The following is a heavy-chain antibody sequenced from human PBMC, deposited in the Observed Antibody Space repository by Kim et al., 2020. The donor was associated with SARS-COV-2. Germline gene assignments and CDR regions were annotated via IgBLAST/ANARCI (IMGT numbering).Heavy chain of an antibody. CDR3: ASDHSGSYYYYYMDV. D-gene: IGHD1-26*01. CDR1: GGTFSSYA. CDR2: IIPILGIA. V-gene: IGHV1-69*04. Sequence: SVKVSCKASGGTFSSYAISWVRQAPGQGLEWMGRIIPILGIANYAQKFQGRVTITADKSTSTAYMELSSLRSEDTAVYYCASDHSGSYYYYYMDVWGKGTTVTVSS. J-gene: IGHJ6*03.